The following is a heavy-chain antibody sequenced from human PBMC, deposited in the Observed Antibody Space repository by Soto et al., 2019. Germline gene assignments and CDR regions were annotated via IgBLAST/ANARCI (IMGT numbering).Heavy chain of an antibody. CDR3: ARAPRCAGGSCYDFDY. J-gene: IGHJ4*02. V-gene: IGHV4-59*01. CDR1: GGPIHSLF. CDR2: IHYSGGT. D-gene: IGHD2-15*01. Sequence: PSETLSLTRPFSGGPIHSLFWRWIRQPPGKGLEYIGYIHYSGGTNYNPPLKSRVTISVDTSKNQFSLRLSSVTAADAAVYFCARAPRCAGGSCYDFDYWGGGTLVTVPS.